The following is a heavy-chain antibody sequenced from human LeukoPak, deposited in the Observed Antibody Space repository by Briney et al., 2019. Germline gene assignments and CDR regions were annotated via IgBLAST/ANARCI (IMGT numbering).Heavy chain of an antibody. J-gene: IGHJ6*03. CDR2: ITTSSTYT. D-gene: IGHD1-14*01. V-gene: IGHV3-21*01. Sequence: GGSLRLSCAASGFTFSSYNMNWVRQAPGKGLEWVSSITTSSTYTFYADSVKGRFTISRDNAKNSLYLQMNSLRAEDTAIYYCARDPYNGNHGDSYHYYMDVWGKGTTVTISS. CDR3: ARDPYNGNHGDSYHYYMDV. CDR1: GFTFSSYN.